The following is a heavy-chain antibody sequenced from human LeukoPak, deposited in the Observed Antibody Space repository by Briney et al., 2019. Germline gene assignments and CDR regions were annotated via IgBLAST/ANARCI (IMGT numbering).Heavy chain of an antibody. V-gene: IGHV3-23*01. J-gene: IGHJ4*02. CDR1: GFTFSSYA. CDR2: ISGSGGST. Sequence: GGSLRLSCAVSGFTFSSYAMSWVRQAPGKGLEWVSAISGSGGSTYYADSVKGRFTISRDNSKNTLYLQMNSLRAEDTAVYYCAHAPGRGYSYGLFDYWGQGTLVTVSS. D-gene: IGHD5-18*01. CDR3: AHAPGRGYSYGLFDY.